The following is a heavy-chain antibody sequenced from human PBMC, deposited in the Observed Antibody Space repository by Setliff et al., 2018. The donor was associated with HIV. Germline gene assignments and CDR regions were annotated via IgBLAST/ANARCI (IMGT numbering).Heavy chain of an antibody. J-gene: IGHJ3*02. CDR1: EITLSKHY. CDR2: IKQDGTEK. D-gene: IGHD2-15*01. CDR3: ARDKPDTPHYDVFDI. Sequence: PGGSLRLSCAGSEITLSKHYMTWVRQAPGKGLEWLANIKQDGTEKNYADSVRGRFTISRDNAKNSVYLQMNSLRAKDTAVYFCARDKPDTPHYDVFDIWGQGTMVTVSS. V-gene: IGHV3-7*01.